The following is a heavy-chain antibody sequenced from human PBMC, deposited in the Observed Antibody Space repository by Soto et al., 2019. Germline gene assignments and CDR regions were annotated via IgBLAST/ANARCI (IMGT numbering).Heavy chain of an antibody. V-gene: IGHV1-69*01. CDR2: IIPIFGTA. Sequence: QVQLVQSGAEVKKPGSSVKVSCKASGGTFSSYAISWVRQAPGQGLEWMGGIIPIFGTANYAQKFQGRVTITADESRSTAYREVSSLRSEDTAVYYCARDRYSSSWTNWFDPWGQGTLVTVSS. J-gene: IGHJ5*02. CDR3: ARDRYSSSWTNWFDP. CDR1: GGTFSSYA. D-gene: IGHD6-13*01.